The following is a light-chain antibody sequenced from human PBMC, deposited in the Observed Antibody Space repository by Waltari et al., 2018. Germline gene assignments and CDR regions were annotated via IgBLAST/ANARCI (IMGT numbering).Light chain of an antibody. CDR2: RNN. V-gene: IGLV1-47*01. CDR1: SSNIGSNY. Sequence: QSVLTQPPSASGTPGQRVTLSCSGSSSNIGSNYVYGYQQLPGTAPKLLIYRNNQRPSGVPDRFSGSKSGTSASLAISGLRSEDEADYYCAAWDDSLSGPDVVFGGGTKLTVL. CDR3: AAWDDSLSGPDVV. J-gene: IGLJ2*01.